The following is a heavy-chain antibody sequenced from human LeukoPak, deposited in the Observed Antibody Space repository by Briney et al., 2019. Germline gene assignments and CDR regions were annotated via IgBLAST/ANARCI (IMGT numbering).Heavy chain of an antibody. J-gene: IGHJ4*02. D-gene: IGHD3-9*01. CDR1: GDSISDYY. CDR3: ARASLHFDWSLGY. Sequence: SETLSLTCTVSGDSISDYYWTWIRQPAGKGLDWIGRIYTGGSTNYNPSLESRVAMSLDTSKNQFSLRLHSVTAADTAVYYCARASLHFDWSLGYWGQGTLVTVSS. V-gene: IGHV4-4*07. CDR2: IYTGGST.